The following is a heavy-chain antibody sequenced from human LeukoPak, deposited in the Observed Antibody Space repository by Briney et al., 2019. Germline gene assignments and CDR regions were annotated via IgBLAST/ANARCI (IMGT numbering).Heavy chain of an antibody. CDR2: IKQDGSEK. V-gene: IGHV3-7*01. D-gene: IGHD1-26*01. CDR1: GFTFSSYW. CDR3: ARGPTKSARRGGYYMDV. Sequence: GGSLRLSCAASGFTFSSYWMSWVRQAPGKGLEWVANIKQDGSEKYYVDSVKGRFTISRDNAKNSLYLQMNSLRAEDTAVYYCARGPTKSARRGGYYMDVWGKGTTVTVSS. J-gene: IGHJ6*03.